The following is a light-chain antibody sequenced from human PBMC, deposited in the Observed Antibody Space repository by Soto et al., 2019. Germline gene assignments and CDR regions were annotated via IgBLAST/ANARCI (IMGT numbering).Light chain of an antibody. CDR2: GAS. Sequence: EIVLTQSPGTLSLSPGERATLSCRASQSVSSSYLAWYQQKPGQAPRLLIYGASSRATGIPGRFSGSGSGTDFTLNISRLEPEDFAVYYCEQYVSLYTFGRGTKLEIK. V-gene: IGKV3-20*01. J-gene: IGKJ2*01. CDR1: QSVSSSY. CDR3: EQYVSLYT.